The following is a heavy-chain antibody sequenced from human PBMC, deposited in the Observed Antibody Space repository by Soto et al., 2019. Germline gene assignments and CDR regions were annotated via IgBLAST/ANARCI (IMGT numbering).Heavy chain of an antibody. CDR3: ASSYTGGYFDY. CDR2: IYYSGST. CDR1: GGSISSYY. V-gene: IGHV4-59*01. D-gene: IGHD3-16*01. Sequence: SETLSLTCTVSGGSISSYYWSWIRQPPGKGLERIGYIYYSGSTNYNPSLKSRVTISVDTSKNQFSLKLSSVTAADTAVYYCASSYTGGYFDYWGQGTLVTVSS. J-gene: IGHJ4*02.